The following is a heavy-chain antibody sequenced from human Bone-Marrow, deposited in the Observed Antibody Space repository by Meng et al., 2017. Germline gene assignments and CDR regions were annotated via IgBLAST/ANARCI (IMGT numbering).Heavy chain of an antibody. Sequence: QVQLQASGPGLVKPSGTRSLTCLVSGGSISSIDWWSWVRQPPGKGLEWIGEIYHGGDTNYNPSLKSRVTIAIDRSKNQFSLKLSSVTAADTAVYYCASWIYSCGWQWGQGTLVTVSS. J-gene: IGHJ4*02. D-gene: IGHD6-19*01. V-gene: IGHV4/OR15-8*02. CDR2: IYHGGDT. CDR3: ASWIYSCGWQ. CDR1: GGSISSIDW.